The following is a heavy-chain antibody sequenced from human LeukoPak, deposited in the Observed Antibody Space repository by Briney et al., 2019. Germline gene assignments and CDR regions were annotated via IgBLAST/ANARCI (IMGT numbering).Heavy chain of an antibody. CDR2: ISSSGSTI. D-gene: IGHD6-19*01. V-gene: IGHV3-48*03. CDR3: GRVSWLGADAFDI. J-gene: IGHJ3*02. Sequence: PGGSLRLSCAASGFTFSSYEMNWVRQAPGKGLEWVSYISSSGSTIYYADSVKGRFTISRDNAKNSLYLQMNSLRAEDTAVYYCGRVSWLGADAFDIWGQGTMVTVSS. CDR1: GFTFSSYE.